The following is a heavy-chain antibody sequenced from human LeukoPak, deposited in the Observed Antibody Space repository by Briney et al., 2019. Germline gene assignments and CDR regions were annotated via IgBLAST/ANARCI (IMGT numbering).Heavy chain of an antibody. CDR2: IYGSGQTT. J-gene: IGHJ2*01. CDR1: GFTFTIYA. CDR3: ARVGDHFHWNLDL. D-gene: IGHD3-3*02. V-gene: IGHV3-23*01. Sequence: SGGSLRLSCAASGFTFTIYAMTWVRQAPGKGLEWVSGIYGSGQTTYYADSVKGRFTISRDTSKNTLSLQMNSLRAEDTAVYFCARVGDHFHWNLDLWGRGTLVSVSS.